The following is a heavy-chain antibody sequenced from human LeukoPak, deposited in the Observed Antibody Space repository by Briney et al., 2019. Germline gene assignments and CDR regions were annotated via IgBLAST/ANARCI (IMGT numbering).Heavy chain of an antibody. Sequence: GESLKISCKGSGYTFTNLWIGWVRQMPGKGLEWMGIIYPGDSDTRYSPSFQGQVTISADKSIRTAYLQWSSLKASDTAMYYCARSIRAITAAGMIDWFDPWGQGTLVTVSS. J-gene: IGHJ5*02. V-gene: IGHV5-51*01. CDR2: IYPGDSDT. CDR1: GYTFTNLW. CDR3: ARSIRAITAAGMIDWFDP. D-gene: IGHD6-13*01.